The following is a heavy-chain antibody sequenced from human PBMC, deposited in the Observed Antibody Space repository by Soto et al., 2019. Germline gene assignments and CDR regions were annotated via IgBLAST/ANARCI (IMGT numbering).Heavy chain of an antibody. D-gene: IGHD1-1*01. CDR3: AREFGVVTKAGTTFPDHYYYYGMDV. CDR2: IIPIFGTA. V-gene: IGHV1-69*13. J-gene: IGHJ6*02. CDR1: GGTFSSYA. Sequence: SVKVSCKASGGTFSSYAISWVRQAPGQGLEWMGGIIPIFGTANYAQKFQGRVTITADESTSTVYMELSSLRSEDTAVYYCAREFGVVTKAGTTFPDHYYYYGMDVWGQGTTVTVSS.